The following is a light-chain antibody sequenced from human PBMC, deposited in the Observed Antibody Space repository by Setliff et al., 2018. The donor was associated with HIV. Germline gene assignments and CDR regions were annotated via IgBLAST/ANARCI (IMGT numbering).Light chain of an antibody. J-gene: IGLJ1*01. CDR1: SSNIGVNV. CDR3: CSNAARPTFYV. CDR2: NNY. Sequence: QSVLSQPPSASGTPGQGVTISCSGSSSNIGVNVVNWYQHLPGTSPKLLIYNNYQRPSGVPDRFSGSKSGSSGSLAISGLQSEDEADYYCCSNAARPTFYVFGTGTKVTVL. V-gene: IGLV1-44*01.